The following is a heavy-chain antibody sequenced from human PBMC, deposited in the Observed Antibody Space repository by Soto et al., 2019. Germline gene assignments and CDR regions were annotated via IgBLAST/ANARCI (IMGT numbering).Heavy chain of an antibody. J-gene: IGHJ6*02. Sequence: QVQLVQSGAEVKNPGASVKVSYKASGYTFTRYGIGWARQAPGQGLEWMGWINTYNGNTNYAQNVQGRVTLTTDTSTSTAYMELRSLRSNDTAIYYCAMVDVYVTPSPQDVWGQGTTVIVFS. CDR2: INTYNGNT. CDR3: AMVDVYVTPSPQDV. CDR1: GYTFTRYG. D-gene: IGHD3-16*01. V-gene: IGHV1-18*01.